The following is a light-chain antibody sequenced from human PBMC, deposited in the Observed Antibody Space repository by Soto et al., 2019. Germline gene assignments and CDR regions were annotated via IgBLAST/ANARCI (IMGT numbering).Light chain of an antibody. Sequence: EIMMTQSPPTLSVSPGERSSLSCRASQSVSSRLAWYQQTPGQAPRLLXYGASTRANGTPARFSVSGSGTELTLTLSSLQSEDFAFYDGQQYKSWPPITFGQGTRLEIK. CDR2: GAS. CDR3: QQYKSWPPIT. V-gene: IGKV3-15*01. CDR1: QSVSSR. J-gene: IGKJ5*01.